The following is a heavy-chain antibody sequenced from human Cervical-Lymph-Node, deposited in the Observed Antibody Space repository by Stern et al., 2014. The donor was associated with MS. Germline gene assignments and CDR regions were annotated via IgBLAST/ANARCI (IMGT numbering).Heavy chain of an antibody. Sequence: QVQLGQSGAEVKKPGSSVKVSCKASGGTFSSYAISWVRQAPGQGLEWMGGIIPIFGTANYAQKFQGRVTITADESTSTAYMELSSLRSEDTAVYYCARSRYYYDSSGYYYNWFDPWGQGTLVTVSS. J-gene: IGHJ5*02. CDR1: GGTFSSYA. D-gene: IGHD3-22*01. CDR2: IIPIFGTA. CDR3: ARSRYYYDSSGYYYNWFDP. V-gene: IGHV1-69*01.